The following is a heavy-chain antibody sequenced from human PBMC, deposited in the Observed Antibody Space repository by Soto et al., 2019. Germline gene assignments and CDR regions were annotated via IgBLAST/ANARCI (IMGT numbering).Heavy chain of an antibody. CDR3: AIGPRDHFYYDSSDYARSCGAFDL. V-gene: IGHV1-69*12. CDR2: IIHIFGSA. CDR1: GGTLSDYA. Sequence: QVQLVQSGAEVKKPGSSVKVSCKASGGTLSDYAFSWVRQAPGQGLEWMGGIIHIFGSANYAQKLQGRVTIPADESTKTASMELSSLRSEDTAVYDCAIGPRDHFYYDSSDYARSCGAFDLWGQGTMVTVSS. D-gene: IGHD3-22*01. J-gene: IGHJ3*01.